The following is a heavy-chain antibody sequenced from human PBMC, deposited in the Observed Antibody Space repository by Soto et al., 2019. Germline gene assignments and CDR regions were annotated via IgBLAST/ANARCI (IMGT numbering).Heavy chain of an antibody. Sequence: GASVKVSCKASGYTFTSYAMHWVRQAPGQRLQWMGWINAGNGDTKYSQKFQGRVTITRDTPASTAYMELSSLTSEDTAVYYCARDPLYCSSTSCSPSYNWLDPWGQGTLVTAPQ. V-gene: IGHV1-3*01. CDR2: INAGNGDT. CDR1: GYTFTSYA. D-gene: IGHD2-2*01. CDR3: ARDPLYCSSTSCSPSYNWLDP. J-gene: IGHJ5*02.